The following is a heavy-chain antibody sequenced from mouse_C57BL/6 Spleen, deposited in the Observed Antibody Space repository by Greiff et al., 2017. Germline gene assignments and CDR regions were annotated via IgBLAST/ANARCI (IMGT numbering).Heavy chain of an antibody. CDR1: GFTFSSYG. J-gene: IGHJ4*01. Sequence: EVKLVESGGDLVKPGGSLKLSCAASGFTFSSYGMSWVRQTPDKRLEWVATISSGGSYTYYPDSVKGRFTISSDNAKNTLYLQMSSLKSEDTAMYYCARLLNYYGSSYYYAMDYWGQGTSVTVSS. D-gene: IGHD1-1*01. V-gene: IGHV5-6*01. CDR3: ARLLNYYGSSYYYAMDY. CDR2: ISSGGSYT.